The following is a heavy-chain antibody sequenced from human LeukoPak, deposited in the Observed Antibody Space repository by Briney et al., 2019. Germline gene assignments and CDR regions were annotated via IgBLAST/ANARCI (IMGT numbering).Heavy chain of an antibody. CDR1: GFTFDDYA. J-gene: IGHJ4*02. CDR2: ISWNSGSI. D-gene: IGHD3-22*01. CDR3: AKVDYDSSGYPHFDY. V-gene: IGHV3-9*01. Sequence: GRSLRLSCAASGFTFDDYAMHWVRQAPGKGLEWVSGISWNSGSIGYADSVKSRFTISRDNAKNSLYLQMNSLRAEDTALYYCAKVDYDSSGYPHFDYWGQGTLVTVSS.